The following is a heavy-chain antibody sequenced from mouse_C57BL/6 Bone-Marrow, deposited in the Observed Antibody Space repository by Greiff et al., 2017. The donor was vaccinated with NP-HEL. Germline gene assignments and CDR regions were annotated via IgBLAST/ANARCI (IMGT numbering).Heavy chain of an antibody. V-gene: IGHV1-81*01. J-gene: IGHJ3*01. Sequence: QVQLKESGAELARPGASVKLSCKASGYTFTSYGISWVKQRTGQGLEWIGEIYPRSGNTYYNEKFKGKATLTADKSSSTAYMELRSLTSEDSAVYLCARPYYGNYAWFAYWGQGTLVTVSA. CDR2: IYPRSGNT. D-gene: IGHD2-10*01. CDR1: GYTFTSYG. CDR3: ARPYYGNYAWFAY.